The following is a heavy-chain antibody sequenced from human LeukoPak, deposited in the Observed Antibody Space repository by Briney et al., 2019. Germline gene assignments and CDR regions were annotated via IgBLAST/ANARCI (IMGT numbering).Heavy chain of an antibody. Sequence: ASVKVSCKASGGTFSSYAISWVRQDPGQGLEWMGWISAYTGNTNYAQKLQGRVTMTTDTSTSTAYMELRSLRSDDTAVYYCARSGVGYFYDSSGYYPLDYWGQGTLVTVSS. D-gene: IGHD3-22*01. V-gene: IGHV1-18*01. CDR3: ARSGVGYFYDSSGYYPLDY. CDR1: GGTFSSYA. J-gene: IGHJ4*02. CDR2: ISAYTGNT.